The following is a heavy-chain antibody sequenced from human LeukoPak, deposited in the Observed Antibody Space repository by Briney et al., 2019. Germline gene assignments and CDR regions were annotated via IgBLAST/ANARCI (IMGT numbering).Heavy chain of an antibody. D-gene: IGHD5-24*01. V-gene: IGHV1-18*04. CDR2: ISAYNGNT. CDR1: GYRFIDYN. CDR3: ARGATRDNWFDP. Sequence: ASVKVSCKASGYRFIDYNIHWVRQAPGQGLEWMGWISAYNGNTNYAQKLQGRVTMTTDTSTSTAYMELRSLRSDDTAVYYCARGATRDNWFDPWGQGTLVTVSS. J-gene: IGHJ5*02.